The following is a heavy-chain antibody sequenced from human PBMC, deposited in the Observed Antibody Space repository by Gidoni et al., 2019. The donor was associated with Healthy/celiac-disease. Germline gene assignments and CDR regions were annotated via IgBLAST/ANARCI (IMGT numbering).Heavy chain of an antibody. CDR3: ARDGGGSYRETSAGYYYGMDV. D-gene: IGHD1-26*01. Sequence: GSTSYAQKFQGRVTMTRDTSTSTVYMELSSLRSEDTAVYYCARDGGGSYRETSAGYYYGMDVWGQGTTVTVSS. J-gene: IGHJ6*02. CDR2: GST. V-gene: IGHV1-46*03.